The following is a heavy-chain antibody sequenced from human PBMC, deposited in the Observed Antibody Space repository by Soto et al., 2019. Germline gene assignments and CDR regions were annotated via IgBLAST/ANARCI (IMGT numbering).Heavy chain of an antibody. J-gene: IGHJ4*02. CDR1: GFTFSSYA. CDR3: ARDLAPYYDFWSGYGGDY. CDR2: ISYDGSNK. Sequence: GGSLRLSCAASGFTFSSYAMHWVRQAPGKGLEWVAVISYDGSNKYYADSVKGRFTISRDNSKNTLYLQMNSLRAEDTAVYYCARDLAPYYDFWSGYGGDYWGQGTLVTVS. D-gene: IGHD3-3*01. V-gene: IGHV3-30-3*01.